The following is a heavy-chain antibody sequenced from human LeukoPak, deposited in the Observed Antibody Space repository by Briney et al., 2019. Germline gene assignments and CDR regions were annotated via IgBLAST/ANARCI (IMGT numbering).Heavy chain of an antibody. CDR1: GFTFSNYW. CDR2: IKQDGSDK. V-gene: IGHV3-7*01. CDR3: ARTYYDILTAYNPYFDY. J-gene: IGHJ4*02. Sequence: GGSLRLSCTASGFTFSNYWMSWVRQSPGKGLEWVANIKQDGSDKHYVDSVKGRFTISRDNAKNSLYLQMNSLRAEDTAVYYCARTYYDILTAYNPYFDYWGQGTLVTVSS. D-gene: IGHD3-9*01.